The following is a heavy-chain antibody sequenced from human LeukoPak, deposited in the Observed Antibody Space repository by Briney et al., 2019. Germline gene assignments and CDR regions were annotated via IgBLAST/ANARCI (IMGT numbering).Heavy chain of an antibody. CDR2: IIPIFGTA. Sequence: GSSVKVSCKASGGTFSSYAISWVRQAPGQGLEWMGGIIPIFGTANYAQKFQGRVTITADESTSTAYMELSSLRSEDTAVYYCARDVYCSGGSCYPYYYGMDVWAKGPRSPSP. J-gene: IGHJ6*02. CDR3: ARDVYCSGGSCYPYYYGMDV. D-gene: IGHD2-15*01. V-gene: IGHV1-69*01. CDR1: GGTFSSYA.